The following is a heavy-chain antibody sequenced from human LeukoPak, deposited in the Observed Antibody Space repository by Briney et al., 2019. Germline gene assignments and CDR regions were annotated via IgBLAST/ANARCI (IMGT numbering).Heavy chain of an antibody. CDR1: GFTFSSYA. V-gene: IGHV3-30*04. D-gene: IGHD5-24*01. J-gene: IGHJ6*03. CDR3: ARDKWGWPHRSYYMDV. CDR2: ISYDGSNK. Sequence: GRSLRLSCAASGFTFSSYAMHWVRQAPGKGLEWVAVISYDGSNKYYADSVKGRFTISRDNSKNTLYLQMNSLRAEDTAVYYCARDKWGWPHRSYYMDVWGKGTTVTVSS.